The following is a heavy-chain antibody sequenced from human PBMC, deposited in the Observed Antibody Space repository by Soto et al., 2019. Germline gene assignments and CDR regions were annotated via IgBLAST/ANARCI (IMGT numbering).Heavy chain of an antibody. CDR2: ISGSGGST. V-gene: IGHV3-23*01. CDR1: GFTFSSYA. CDR3: AKGRITMIVVVSDFDY. Sequence: GGSLRLSCAASGFTFSSYAMSWVRQAPGKGLEWVSAISGSGGSTYYADSVKGRFTISRDNSKNTLYLQMNSLRAEDTAVYYCAKGRITMIVVVSDFDYWGQGTLVTVSS. J-gene: IGHJ4*02. D-gene: IGHD3-22*01.